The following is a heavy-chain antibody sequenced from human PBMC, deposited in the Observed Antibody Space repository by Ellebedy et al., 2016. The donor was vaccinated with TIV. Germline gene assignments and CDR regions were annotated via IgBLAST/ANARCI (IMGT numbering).Heavy chain of an antibody. CDR1: GGTFSSYA. D-gene: IGHD1-7*01. J-gene: IGHJ4*02. V-gene: IGHV1-69*05. Sequence: ASVKVSCKASGGTFSSYAISWVRQAPGQGLEWMGRIIPIFDTTNYAQKFQGRVTITTDKSTSTSYMELTSLSSEDTAVYYCARGGGLELMGYWGQGTLVTVSS. CDR3: ARGGGLELMGY. CDR2: IIPIFDTT.